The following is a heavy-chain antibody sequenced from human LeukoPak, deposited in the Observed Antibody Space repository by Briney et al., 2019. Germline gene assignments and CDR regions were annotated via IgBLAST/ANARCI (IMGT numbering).Heavy chain of an antibody. V-gene: IGHV1-69*13. Sequence: GASVKVSCKASGGTFSSYAISWVRQAPGQGLEWMGGIIPIFGTANYAQKFQGRVTITADESTSTACMELSSLRSEDTAVYYCARDLEGGRYYYYGMDVWGQGTTVTVSS. CDR3: ARDLEGGRYYYYGMDV. D-gene: IGHD1-1*01. CDR2: IIPIFGTA. J-gene: IGHJ6*02. CDR1: GGTFSSYA.